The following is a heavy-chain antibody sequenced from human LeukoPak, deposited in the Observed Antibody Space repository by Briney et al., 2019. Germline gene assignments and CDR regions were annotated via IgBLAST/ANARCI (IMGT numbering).Heavy chain of an antibody. CDR1: GYTFTSYD. CDR3: ARQRGYNYGYDDY. D-gene: IGHD5-18*01. CDR2: MNPNSGNT. V-gene: IGHV1-8*01. Sequence: ASVKVSCKASGYTFTSYDINWVRQATGQGLEWMGWMNPNSGNTGYAQKFQGRVTMTRNTSIRTAYLELSSLTSEDTAVYYCARQRGYNYGYDDYWGQGTLVTVSS. J-gene: IGHJ4*02.